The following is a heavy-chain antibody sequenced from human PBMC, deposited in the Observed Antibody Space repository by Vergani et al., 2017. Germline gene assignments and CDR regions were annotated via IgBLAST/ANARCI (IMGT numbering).Heavy chain of an antibody. J-gene: IGHJ4*02. CDR1: GGSISSGGYY. V-gene: IGHV4-61*08. CDR3: ARGRGYGDYPGVFRYYFDY. CDR2: MYYSGSP. Sequence: QVQLQESGPGLVKPSQTLSLTCTVSGGSISSGGYYWSWIRQPPGKGLEWLGYMYYSGSPNYNPSLKSRVTISVDTSKNQFSLKLSSVTAADTAVYYCARGRGYGDYPGVFRYYFDYWGQGTLVTVSS. D-gene: IGHD4-17*01.